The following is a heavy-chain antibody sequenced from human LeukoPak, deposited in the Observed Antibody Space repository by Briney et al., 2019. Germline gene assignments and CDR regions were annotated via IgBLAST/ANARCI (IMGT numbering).Heavy chain of an antibody. CDR3: ARVVIRTSIAVAGPAIKMYYFDY. V-gene: IGHV3-48*01. CDR2: ISSSSSSAI. D-gene: IGHD6-19*01. Sequence: GGSLRLSCAASGFTFSNYNMNWVRQAPGKGLEWLSFISSSSSSAIYYADSVKGRFTISRDNAKNSLYLQMNSLRAEDTAVYYCARVVIRTSIAVAGPAIKMYYFDYWGQGTLVTVSS. CDR1: GFTFSNYN. J-gene: IGHJ4*02.